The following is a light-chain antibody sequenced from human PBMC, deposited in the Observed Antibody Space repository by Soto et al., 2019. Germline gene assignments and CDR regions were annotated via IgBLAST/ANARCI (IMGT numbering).Light chain of an antibody. J-gene: IGLJ2*01. CDR2: RDF. Sequence: SYELTQPLSVSVALGQTARITCEGDSIGSKNVHWYQQKPGQAPVLVIYRDFNRPSGIPERFSGSNSGNTATLTISRAQVGDEADFCGQVWDSSTRVIFGGGTKLTVL. CDR1: SIGSKN. V-gene: IGLV3-9*01. CDR3: QVWDSSTRVI.